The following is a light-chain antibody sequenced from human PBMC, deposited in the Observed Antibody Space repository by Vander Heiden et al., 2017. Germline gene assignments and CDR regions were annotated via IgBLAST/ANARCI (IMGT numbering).Light chain of an antibody. Sequence: DIVITQSSDSLAVSLGERATINCKSSQSVLYSSNNKNYLAWYQQKPGQPPKLLIYWASTRESGVPDRFSGSGSGTDFTLTISSLQAEDVAVYYCQQYYSTPRAFGQGTKVEIK. CDR2: WAS. CDR3: QQYYSTPRA. CDR1: QSVLYSSNNKNY. J-gene: IGKJ1*01. V-gene: IGKV4-1*01.